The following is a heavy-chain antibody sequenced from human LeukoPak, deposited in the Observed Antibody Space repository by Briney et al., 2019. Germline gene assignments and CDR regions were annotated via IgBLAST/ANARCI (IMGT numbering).Heavy chain of an antibody. CDR3: AREYSDCSGGSCIYWYFDL. CDR1: GGTFSSYA. Sequence: GASVKVSCKASGGTFSSYAISWVRQAPGQGLEWMGWISAHNGNTNYAQKLQGRVTMTTDTSTSTAYMELRSLRPDDTAVYYCAREYSDCSGGSCIYWYFDLWGRGTLVTVSS. CDR2: ISAHNGNT. V-gene: IGHV1-18*01. D-gene: IGHD2-15*01. J-gene: IGHJ2*01.